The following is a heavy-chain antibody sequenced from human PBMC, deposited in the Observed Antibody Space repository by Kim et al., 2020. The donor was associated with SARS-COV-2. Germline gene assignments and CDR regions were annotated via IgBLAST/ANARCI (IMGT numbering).Heavy chain of an antibody. CDR2: ISSSSSYI. Sequence: GGSLRLSCAASGFTFSSYSMNWVRQAPGKGLEWVSSISSSSSYIYYADSVKGRFTISRDNAKNSLYLQMNSLRAEDTAVYYCARHNWNDVRGEPPLYWGQGTLVTVSS. CDR3: ARHNWNDVRGEPPLY. D-gene: IGHD1-1*01. CDR1: GFTFSSYS. J-gene: IGHJ4*02. V-gene: IGHV3-21*01.